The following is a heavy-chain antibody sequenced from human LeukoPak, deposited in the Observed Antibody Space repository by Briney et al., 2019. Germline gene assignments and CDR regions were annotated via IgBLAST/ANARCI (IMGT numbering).Heavy chain of an antibody. Sequence: PGGSLRLSCAASGFTFSSHWMTWVRQAPGKGLEWVAVIWYDGSNKYYADSVKGRFTISRDNSKNTLYLQMNSLRAKDTAVYYCARDQNSSSWYYYYYGMDVWGQGTTVTVSS. CDR1: GFTFSSHW. CDR3: ARDQNSSSWYYYYYGMDV. D-gene: IGHD6-13*01. V-gene: IGHV3-33*08. J-gene: IGHJ6*02. CDR2: IWYDGSNK.